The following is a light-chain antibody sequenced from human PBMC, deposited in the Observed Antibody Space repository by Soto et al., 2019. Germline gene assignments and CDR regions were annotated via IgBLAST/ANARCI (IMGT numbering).Light chain of an antibody. Sequence: DIVLTQSPCTLSLSTGERATLSCRASQSVSNNYLAWYQQKPGQAPRLLIYGASNRATGIPDRFSGSGSGTDFTLTISRLEPEDFAVYYCQQYGSSGTFGQGTKVDIK. V-gene: IGKV3-20*01. J-gene: IGKJ1*01. CDR1: QSVSNNY. CDR2: GAS. CDR3: QQYGSSGT.